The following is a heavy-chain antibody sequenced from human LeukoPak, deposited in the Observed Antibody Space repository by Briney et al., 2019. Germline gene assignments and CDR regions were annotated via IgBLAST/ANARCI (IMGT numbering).Heavy chain of an antibody. Sequence: PGGSLRLSCAASGFTFSSYAMSWVRQAPGKGLEWVSAITGGGGSTYYADSVKGRFTISRDNSKNTLYLQMNSLRAEDTAVYYCAKGTGTSGYYYMFDYWGQGTLVTVSS. D-gene: IGHD3-22*01. CDR1: GFTFSSYA. J-gene: IGHJ4*02. CDR2: ITGGGGST. CDR3: AKGTGTSGYYYMFDY. V-gene: IGHV3-23*01.